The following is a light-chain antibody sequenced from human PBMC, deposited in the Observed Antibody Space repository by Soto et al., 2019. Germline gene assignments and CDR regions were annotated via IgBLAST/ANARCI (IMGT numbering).Light chain of an antibody. CDR1: QSVANS. J-gene: IGKJ5*01. CDR3: QQRSDWPLIT. Sequence: EIVLTQSPATLSLSPGERATLSCRASQSVANSLAWYQQKPGQPPRLLMYDVASRATGIPARFSGSGSGTDFTLTISSLESEDFAVYYCQQRSDWPLITFGQGTRLETK. V-gene: IGKV3-11*01. CDR2: DVA.